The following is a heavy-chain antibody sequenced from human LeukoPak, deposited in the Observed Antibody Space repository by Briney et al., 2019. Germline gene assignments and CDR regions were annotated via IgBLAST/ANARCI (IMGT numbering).Heavy chain of an antibody. D-gene: IGHD2-2*01. CDR2: INHSGST. V-gene: IGHV4-34*01. J-gene: IGHJ6*03. Sequence: SETLSLTCAVYGGSFSGYYWSWIRQPPGKGLEWIGEINHSGSTNYNPSLKSRVTISVDTSKSQFSLKLSSVTAADTAVYYCARAFYCSGTSCYPHYYYYYYMDVWGKGTTVTVSS. CDR3: ARAFYCSGTSCYPHYYYYYYMDV. CDR1: GGSFSGYY.